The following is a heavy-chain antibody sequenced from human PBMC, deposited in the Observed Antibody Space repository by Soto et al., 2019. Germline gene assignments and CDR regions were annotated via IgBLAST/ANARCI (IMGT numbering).Heavy chain of an antibody. CDR3: ARDTPGSSGWWGAFDI. J-gene: IGHJ3*02. CDR2: IWYDGSNK. V-gene: IGHV3-33*01. D-gene: IGHD6-19*01. Sequence: QVQLVESGGGVVQPGRSLRLSCAASGFTFSSYGMHWVRQAPDKGLEWVAVIWYDGSNKYYADSVKGRFTISRDNSKNTLYLQMNSLRAEDTAVYYCARDTPGSSGWWGAFDIWGQGTMVTVSS. CDR1: GFTFSSYG.